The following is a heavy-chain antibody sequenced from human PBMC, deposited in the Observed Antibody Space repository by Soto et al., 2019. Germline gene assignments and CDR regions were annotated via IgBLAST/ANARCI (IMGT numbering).Heavy chain of an antibody. V-gene: IGHV3-30-3*01. CDR1: GFTFSSYA. Sequence: PGGSLRLSCAASGFTFSSYAMHWVRQAPGKGLEWVAVISYDGSNKYYADSVKGRFTISRDNSKNTLYLQMNSLRAEDTAVYYCARELSMTEGYYYYGMDVWGQGTTVTVSS. D-gene: IGHD3-22*01. CDR2: ISYDGSNK. CDR3: ARELSMTEGYYYYGMDV. J-gene: IGHJ6*02.